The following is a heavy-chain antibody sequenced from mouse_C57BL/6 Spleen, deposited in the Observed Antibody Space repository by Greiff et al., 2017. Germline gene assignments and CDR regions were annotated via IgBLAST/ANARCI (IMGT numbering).Heavy chain of an antibody. CDR2: INPNNGGT. CDR3: ARSSTMVTTVMDY. D-gene: IGHD2-2*01. V-gene: IGHV1-18*01. CDR1: GYTFTDYN. J-gene: IGHJ4*01. Sequence: VQLQQSGPELVKPGASVKIPCKASGYTFTDYNMDWVKQSHGKSLEWIGDINPNNGGTIYNQKFKGKATLTVDKSSSTAYMELRSLTSEDTAVYYCARSSTMVTTVMDYWGQGTSVTVSS.